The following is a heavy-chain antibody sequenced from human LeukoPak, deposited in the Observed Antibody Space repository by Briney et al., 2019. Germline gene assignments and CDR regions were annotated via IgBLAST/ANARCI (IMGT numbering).Heavy chain of an antibody. Sequence: SVKVSCKTSGFSFSDAAMQWVRQARGQRPEWIGWIVVGSGNTNYAQRFQERVTITRGMSTTTVYMELISLRSEDTAVYYCARGGSYGYYQYGMDVWGQGTTVTVSS. V-gene: IGHV1-58*02. J-gene: IGHJ6*02. D-gene: IGHD1-26*01. CDR2: IVVGSGNT. CDR1: GFSFSDAA. CDR3: ARGGSYGYYQYGMDV.